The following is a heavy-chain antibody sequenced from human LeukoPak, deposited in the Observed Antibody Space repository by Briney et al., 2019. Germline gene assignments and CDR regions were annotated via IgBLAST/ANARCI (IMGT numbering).Heavy chain of an antibody. D-gene: IGHD1-7*01. CDR2: IKQDGSEK. J-gene: IGHJ3*02. CDR3: ELDAFDI. V-gene: IGHV3-7*03. CDR1: GFTFSSYW. Sequence: GGSLRLSCEASGFTFSSYWMSWVGRDPGKGLEWVANIKQDGSEKYYVDSVKGRFTISRDNAKNSLYLQMNSLRAEDTAVYYCELDAFDIWGQGTMVTVSS.